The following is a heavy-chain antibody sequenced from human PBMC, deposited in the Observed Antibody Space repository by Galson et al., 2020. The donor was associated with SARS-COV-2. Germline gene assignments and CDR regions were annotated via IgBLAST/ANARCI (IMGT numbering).Heavy chain of an antibody. CDR3: ARGLGRDGLGDTFDY. D-gene: IGHD2-21*01. CDR2: INHSGST. V-gene: IGHV4-34*01. J-gene: IGHJ4*02. Sequence: SETLSLTCAVYGGSFSGYYWSWIRQPPGKGLEWIGEINHSGSTNYNPSLKSRVTISVDRSKNQFSLKLRSVTAADTAVYYCARGLGRDGLGDTFDYWGQGALVTVSS. CDR1: GGSFSGYY.